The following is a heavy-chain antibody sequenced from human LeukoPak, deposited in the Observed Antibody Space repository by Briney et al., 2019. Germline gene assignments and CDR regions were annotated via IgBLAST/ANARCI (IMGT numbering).Heavy chain of an antibody. CDR3: ARDAYYDSSGLFAGYYYGMDV. Sequence: GGSLRLSCEASGVTFNSYVMSWVRQAPGKGPEWVSGISGSGSGTYYADSVKGRFAISRDNSKNTLYLQMNSLRAEDTAVYYCARDAYYDSSGLFAGYYYGMDVWGQGTTVTVSS. D-gene: IGHD3-22*01. J-gene: IGHJ6*02. CDR1: GVTFNSYV. V-gene: IGHV3-23*01. CDR2: ISGSGSGT.